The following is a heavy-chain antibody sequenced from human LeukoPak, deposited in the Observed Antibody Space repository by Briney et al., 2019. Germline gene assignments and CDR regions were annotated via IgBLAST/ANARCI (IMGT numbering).Heavy chain of an antibody. J-gene: IGHJ3*02. CDR1: GFTFTTYW. CDR3: ARDRIFEAAGDAFDI. Sequence: PGGSLRLSCAASGFTFTTYWMSWVRQAPVKGLEWVANINQDGTEKYYVDSVKGRFTISRDNAKNSLYLQMNSLRAEDTAVYYCARDRIFEAAGDAFDIWGQGTMVTVSS. CDR2: INQDGTEK. V-gene: IGHV3-7*01. D-gene: IGHD6-13*01.